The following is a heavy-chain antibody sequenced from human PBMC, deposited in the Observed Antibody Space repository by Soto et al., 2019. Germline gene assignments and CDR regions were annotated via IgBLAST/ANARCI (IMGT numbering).Heavy chain of an antibody. CDR1: GGTFSSYN. J-gene: IGHJ3*01. Sequence: QVQLVQSGAEVKKPGSSVKVSCKASGGTFSSYNINWVRQAPGQGLERMGRIIPILGTTHYTQKLQGRLTITADKSTTTAYMDLSSLRDEDTAIYYCAFQDFVTVATPWGALDLWGQGTMVTVAS. CDR2: IIPILGTT. V-gene: IGHV1-69*08. CDR3: AFQDFVTVATPWGALDL. D-gene: IGHD4-17*01.